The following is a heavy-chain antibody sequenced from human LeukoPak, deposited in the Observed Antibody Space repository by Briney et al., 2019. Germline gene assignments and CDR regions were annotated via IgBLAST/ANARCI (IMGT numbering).Heavy chain of an antibody. CDR2: IYSDHST. J-gene: IGHJ4*02. CDR3: ARTYYDILTGYLRWDY. Sequence: PGGSLRLSCAASGFTVSSNHMSWVRQAPGKGLEWVSVIYSDHSTYYADSVKGRFTISRDNAKNSLYLQMNSLRAEDTAVYYCARTYYDILTGYLRWDYWGQGTLVTVSS. CDR1: GFTVSSNH. D-gene: IGHD3-9*01. V-gene: IGHV3-53*01.